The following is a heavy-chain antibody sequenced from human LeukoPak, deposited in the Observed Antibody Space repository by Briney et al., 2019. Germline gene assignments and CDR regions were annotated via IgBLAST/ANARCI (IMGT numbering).Heavy chain of an antibody. CDR2: VSGRGART. J-gene: IGHJ5*02. Sequence: GGSLRLSCAASGFTFRSYSMNWVRQAPGKGLEWVSGVSGRGARTYYADSVKGRFTISRDISKNTLYLQMNSLRAEDTAVYYCAKSLAVDSEFDPWGQGTLVTVSS. CDR1: GFTFRSYS. V-gene: IGHV3-23*01. D-gene: IGHD2-15*01. CDR3: AKSLAVDSEFDP.